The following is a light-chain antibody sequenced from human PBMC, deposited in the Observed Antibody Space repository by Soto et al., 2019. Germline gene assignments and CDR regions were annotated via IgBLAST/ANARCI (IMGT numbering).Light chain of an antibody. Sequence: IQMTRSPSSRSAPVGAGVTITGRASKGFRKDLGGYQQKPGKAPRPLIYVASSLQSGVPSRFSGSGSGTEFPLTISSLQPEDFATYYCLQHNSYPLAFGQGTKVEIK. CDR2: VAS. V-gene: IGKV1-17*01. CDR3: LQHNSYPLA. J-gene: IGKJ1*01. CDR1: KGFRKD.